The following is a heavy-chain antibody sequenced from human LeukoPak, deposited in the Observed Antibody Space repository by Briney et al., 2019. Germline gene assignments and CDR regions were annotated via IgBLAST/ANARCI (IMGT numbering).Heavy chain of an antibody. V-gene: IGHV1-46*01. J-gene: IGHJ4*02. Sequence: ASVKVSCKASGYTFTSYYMHWVRQAPGQGLEWMGIINPSGGSTSYAQKFQGRVTMTRDTSISTAYMELSRLRSDDTAVYYCARVQWGSSWRGGFDYWGQGTLVTVSS. CDR1: GYTFTSYY. D-gene: IGHD6-13*01. CDR3: ARVQWGSSWRGGFDY. CDR2: INPSGGST.